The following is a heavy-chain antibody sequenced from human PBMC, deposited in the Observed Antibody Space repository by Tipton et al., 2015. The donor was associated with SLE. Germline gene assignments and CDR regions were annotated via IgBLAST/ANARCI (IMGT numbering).Heavy chain of an antibody. CDR1: GGSISNYY. CDR3: ALAAAGMGYFQH. J-gene: IGHJ1*01. V-gene: IGHV4-59*01. Sequence: LRLSCTVSGGSISNYYWSWIRQPPGKGLEWIGYIYYSGSTNYNPSLKSRVTISVDTSKNQFSLKLSSVTAADTAVYYCALAAAGMGYFQHWGQGSLVTVSS. D-gene: IGHD6-13*01. CDR2: IYYSGST.